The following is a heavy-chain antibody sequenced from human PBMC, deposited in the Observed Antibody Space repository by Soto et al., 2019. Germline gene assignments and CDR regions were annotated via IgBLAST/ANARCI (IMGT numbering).Heavy chain of an antibody. CDR3: ARAGRSGSYGMDV. D-gene: IGHD1-26*01. CDR1: GFTFSSYA. Sequence: QVQLVESGGGVVQPGRSLRLSCAASGFTFSSYAMHWVRQAPGKGLEWVAVISYDGSNKYYADSVKGRFTISRDNXKNTLYLQMNSLRAEDTAVYYCARAGRSGSYGMDVWGQGTTVTVSS. V-gene: IGHV3-30-3*01. J-gene: IGHJ6*02. CDR2: ISYDGSNK.